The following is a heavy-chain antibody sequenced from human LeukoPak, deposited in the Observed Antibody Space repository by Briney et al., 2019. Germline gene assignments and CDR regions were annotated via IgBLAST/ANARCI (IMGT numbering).Heavy chain of an antibody. D-gene: IGHD2-21*01. CDR2: ISEDGSRE. CDR1: GINFRKYW. V-gene: IGHV3-7*01. J-gene: IGHJ4*02. CDR3: TRDYSNARDY. Sequence: GRSLRLSCEVSGINFRKYWMTWVRQAPGKGLEWVASISEDGSREWYVDSVKGRFTVSRDNAKNALYLQVNSLRVDDTAVYYCTRDYSNARDYWGQGTLVTVSS.